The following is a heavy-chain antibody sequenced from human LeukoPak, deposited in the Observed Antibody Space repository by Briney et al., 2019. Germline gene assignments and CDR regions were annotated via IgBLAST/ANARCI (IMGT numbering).Heavy chain of an antibody. D-gene: IGHD2-15*01. J-gene: IGHJ4*02. CDR1: GGSFSGYY. CDR2: INHSGST. Sequence: PSQTLSLTCAVYGGSFSGYYWSWIRQPPGKGLEWIGEINHSGSTNYNPSLKSRVTISVDTSKNQFSLKLSSVTAADTAVYYCARNRHCSGGSCLYYFDYWGQGTLVTVSS. CDR3: ARNRHCSGGSCLYYFDY. V-gene: IGHV4-34*09.